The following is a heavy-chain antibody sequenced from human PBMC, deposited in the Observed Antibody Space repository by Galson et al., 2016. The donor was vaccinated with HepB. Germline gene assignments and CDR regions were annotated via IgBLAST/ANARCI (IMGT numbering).Heavy chain of an antibody. CDR3: ARDRRHNYAFVDS. V-gene: IGHV3-48*02. Sequence: SLRRSCAVSGFSGRSCHMDGVRRDPGKGLERGSGISRTGETFYYGDSVKGRYTVSRDNAKNLLYLQMNSLRDEETAVYYCARDRRHNYAFVDSWGQGTPITVSS. J-gene: IGHJ4*02. CDR1: GFSGRSCH. D-gene: IGHD3-16*01. CDR2: ISRTGETF.